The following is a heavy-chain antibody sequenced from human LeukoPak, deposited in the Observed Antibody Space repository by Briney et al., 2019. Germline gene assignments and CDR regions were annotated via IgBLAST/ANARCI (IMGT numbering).Heavy chain of an antibody. CDR3: ARGAAATGSDY. CDR1: GFTFRNYN. J-gene: IGHJ4*02. Sequence: GGSLRLSCAASGFTFRNYNMNWVRQTPGKGLAWVSSISPTSIYKYYARSVKGRFIISRDNDRSSMYLQLNSLRVEDTAVYYCARGAAATGSDYWGLGTLVTVSS. CDR2: ISPTSIYK. V-gene: IGHV3-21*06. D-gene: IGHD1-26*01.